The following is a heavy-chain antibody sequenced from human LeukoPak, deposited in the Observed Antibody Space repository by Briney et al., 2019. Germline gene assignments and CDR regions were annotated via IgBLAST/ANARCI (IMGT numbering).Heavy chain of an antibody. CDR3: ARDIVVVVAATFSDY. V-gene: IGHV3-7*01. D-gene: IGHD2-15*01. CDR1: GFTFSSYW. J-gene: IGHJ4*02. Sequence: PGGSLRLSCAASGFTFSSYWMSWVRQAPGKGLEWVANIKQDGSEKYYVDSVKGRFTISRDNAKNSLYLQMNSLRAEDTAVYYCARDIVVVVAATFSDYWGQGTLVTVSS. CDR2: IKQDGSEK.